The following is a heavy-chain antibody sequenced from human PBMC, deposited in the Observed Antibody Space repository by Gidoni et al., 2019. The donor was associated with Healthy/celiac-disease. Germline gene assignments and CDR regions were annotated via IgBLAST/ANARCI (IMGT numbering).Heavy chain of an antibody. Sequence: EVQLVESGGGLVKPGGSLRLSCAASGFTVSSYSMNWVRQAPGKGLEWVSSISSSSSYIYYADSVKGRFTISRDNAKNSLYLQMNSLRAEDTAVYYCARVLGSRSNNWFDPWGQGTLVTVSS. V-gene: IGHV3-21*01. CDR1: GFTVSSYS. D-gene: IGHD1-26*01. J-gene: IGHJ5*02. CDR3: ARVLGSRSNNWFDP. CDR2: ISSSSSYI.